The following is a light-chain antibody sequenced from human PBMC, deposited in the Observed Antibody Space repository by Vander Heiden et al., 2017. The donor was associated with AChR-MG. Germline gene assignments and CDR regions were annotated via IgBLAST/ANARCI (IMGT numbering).Light chain of an antibody. Sequence: QSALTQPASVSGSPGQPLTISCTGTSSDVGSYDLVSWYQQHPGKAPKLMIYEVSKRPSGVSNRFSGSKSGNTASLTISGLQAEDEADYYCCSYAGSSTSVVFGGGTKLTVL. V-gene: IGLV2-23*02. CDR3: CSYAGSSTSVV. CDR1: SSDVGSYDL. J-gene: IGLJ2*01. CDR2: EVS.